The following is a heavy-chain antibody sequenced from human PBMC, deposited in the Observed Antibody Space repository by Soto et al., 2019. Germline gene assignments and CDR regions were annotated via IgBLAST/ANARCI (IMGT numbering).Heavy chain of an antibody. CDR3: ARGYRITIFGVVTPNWFDP. CDR2: INHSGST. Sequence: SETLSLTCAVYGGSFSGYYWSWIRQPPGKGLEWIGEINHSGSTNYNPSLKSRVTISVDTSKNQFSLKLSSVTAADPAVYYCARGYRITIFGVVTPNWFDPWGQGTLVTVSS. CDR1: GGSFSGYY. V-gene: IGHV4-34*01. D-gene: IGHD3-3*01. J-gene: IGHJ5*02.